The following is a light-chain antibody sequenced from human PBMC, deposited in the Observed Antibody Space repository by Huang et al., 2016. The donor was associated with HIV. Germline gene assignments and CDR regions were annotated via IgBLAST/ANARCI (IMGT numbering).Light chain of an antibody. V-gene: IGKV3-20*01. J-gene: IGKJ1*01. CDR2: GAS. CDR1: QSLTSYF. Sequence: EIVLTQSPGTLSLSPGERATLACRASQSLTSYFLAWYQQKPGQSPRRLIYGASSRATGIPDRFSGSVSWTDFSFTISGLEPEDFAMYYCQYYGTSPTWTFGQGTKVEIK. CDR3: QYYGTSPTWT.